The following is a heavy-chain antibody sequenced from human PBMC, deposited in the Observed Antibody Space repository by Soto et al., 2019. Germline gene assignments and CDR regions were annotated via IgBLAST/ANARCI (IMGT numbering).Heavy chain of an antibody. V-gene: IGHV3-33*01. CDR2: IWYDGITK. D-gene: IGHD3-10*01. CDR3: ATVDNYYGSAF. Sequence: QEQLVESGGGVVQPGTSLRLSCAASGLTCSNYGMHWVRQGPGKGLEWVAVIWYDGITKFYADSVQGRFSISRDNSKNTLYLQMNSLTAEDTAVYFCATVDNYYGSAFWGQGTLVTVSP. J-gene: IGHJ4*02. CDR1: GLTCSNYG.